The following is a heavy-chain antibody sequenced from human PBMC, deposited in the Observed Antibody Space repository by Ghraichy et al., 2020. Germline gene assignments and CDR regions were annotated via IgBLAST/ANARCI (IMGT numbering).Heavy chain of an antibody. CDR3: AKGRSLAVTPLLDY. D-gene: IGHD4-11*01. V-gene: IGHV3-30*18. CDR2: ISYDGSNN. Sequence: GGSLRLSCAASGFTFSSYVMHWVRQAPGKGLEWVAVISYDGSNNYYADSVKGRFTISRDNSKNTLYLQMNSLRAEDTAVYYCAKGRSLAVTPLLDYWGQGTLVTVSS. CDR1: GFTFSSYV. J-gene: IGHJ4*02.